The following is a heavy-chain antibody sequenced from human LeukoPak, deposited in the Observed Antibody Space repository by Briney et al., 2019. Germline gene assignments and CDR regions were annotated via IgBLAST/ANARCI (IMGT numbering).Heavy chain of an antibody. V-gene: IGHV4-59*01. Sequence: PSETLSLTCTVSGGSISSYYWSWLRQPPGKGLEWIGYIYYSGSTNYNPSLKSRVTISVETSKNQFPLKLSPVTAADPAVYFCARVLEWDSPFGYWGQGTLVTVSS. CDR3: ARVLEWDSPFGY. CDR2: IYYSGST. CDR1: GGSISSYY. J-gene: IGHJ4*02. D-gene: IGHD1-1*01.